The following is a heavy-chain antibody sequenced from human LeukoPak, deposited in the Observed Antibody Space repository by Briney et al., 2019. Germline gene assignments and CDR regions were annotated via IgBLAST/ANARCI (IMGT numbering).Heavy chain of an antibody. V-gene: IGHV4-34*01. CDR1: GGSFSGYY. J-gene: IGHJ3*02. CDR2: ISHSGST. Sequence: SETLSLTCAVYGGSFSGYYWSWIRQPPGKGLEWIGEISHSGSTNYNPSLKSRVTISVDTSKNQFSLKLSSVTAADTAVYYCARGYPLRYFDWLSPFDIWGQGTMVTVSS. CDR3: ARGYPLRYFDWLSPFDI. D-gene: IGHD3-9*01.